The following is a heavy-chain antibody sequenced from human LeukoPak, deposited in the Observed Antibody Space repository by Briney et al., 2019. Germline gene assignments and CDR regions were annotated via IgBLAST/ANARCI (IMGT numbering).Heavy chain of an antibody. D-gene: IGHD3-16*01. J-gene: IGHJ6*02. V-gene: IGHV3-21*04. CDR1: GFTFSNFG. Sequence: PGGSLRLSCVASGFTFSNFGVHWVRQAPGKGLEWVSSISSSSSYIYYADSVKGRFTISRDNAKNSLYLQMSNLRAEDTAVYFCARGGGLDVWGQGATVTVSS. CDR2: ISSSSSYI. CDR3: ARGGGLDV.